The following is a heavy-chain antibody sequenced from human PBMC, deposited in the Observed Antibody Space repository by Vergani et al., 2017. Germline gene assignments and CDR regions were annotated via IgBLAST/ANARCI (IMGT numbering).Heavy chain of an antibody. V-gene: IGHV1-2*04. D-gene: IGHD1-26*01. CDR3: ARDCGQVGAPSYYMDV. J-gene: IGHJ6*03. CDR2: INPNRGGT. Sequence: QVQLVQSGAEVKKPGASVKVSCKAPGYTFTGYYMHWVRQAQGQGLEWMGWINPNRGGTNYAQKFQGWVTMTRDTSISTAYMELRRLRSDDTAVYYCARDCGQVGAPSYYMDVWGKGTTVTVSS. CDR1: GYTFTGYY.